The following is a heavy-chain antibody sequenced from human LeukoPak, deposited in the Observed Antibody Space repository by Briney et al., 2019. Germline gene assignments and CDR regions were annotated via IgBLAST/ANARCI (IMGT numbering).Heavy chain of an antibody. CDR3: ASVPEGDGYDS. CDR2: ISSSSSYI. Sequence: GGSLRLSCAASGFTFSSYSMNWVRQAPGKGLEWVSSISSSSSYIYYADSVKGRFTISRDNAKNSLYLQMNSLRAEDTAVYYCASVPEGDGYDSWGQGTLVTVSS. D-gene: IGHD5-24*01. CDR1: GFTFSSYS. V-gene: IGHV3-21*01. J-gene: IGHJ4*02.